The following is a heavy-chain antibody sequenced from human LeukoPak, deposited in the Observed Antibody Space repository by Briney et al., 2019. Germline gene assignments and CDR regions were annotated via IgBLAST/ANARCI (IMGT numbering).Heavy chain of an antibody. V-gene: IGHV4-38-2*02. CDR1: GYSINSGFY. Sequence: SETLSLTCTVSGYSINSGFYRGWIRQPPGKGLEWIGTIHRGGTTDYNPSLKSRPTISVDTSKNQFSLHLTSVTAADTAVYYCVRVYIYGRSYSDYWGQGTLVTVSS. D-gene: IGHD5-18*01. CDR3: VRVYIYGRSYSDY. CDR2: IHRGGTT. J-gene: IGHJ4*02.